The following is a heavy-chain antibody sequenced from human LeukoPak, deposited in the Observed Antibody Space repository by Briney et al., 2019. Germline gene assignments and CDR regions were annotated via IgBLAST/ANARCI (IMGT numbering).Heavy chain of an antibody. V-gene: IGHV1-2*02. J-gene: IGHJ6*03. CDR3: ARGALGYSYGPFRFFHYYYMDV. CDR2: INPNSGGT. D-gene: IGHD5-18*01. CDR1: GYTFTGYY. Sequence: ASVKVSCKASGYTFTGYYMHWVRQAPGQGLEWMGWINPNSGGTNYAQKFQGRVTMTRDTSISTAYMELSRLRSDDTAVYYCARGALGYSYGPFRFFHYYYMDVWGKGTTVTISS.